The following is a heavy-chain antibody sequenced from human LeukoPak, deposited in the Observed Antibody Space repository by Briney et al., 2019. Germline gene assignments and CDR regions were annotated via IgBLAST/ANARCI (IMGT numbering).Heavy chain of an antibody. J-gene: IGHJ4*02. CDR2: SISLFGSP. CDR3: ARDRGSLTQNYFDS. CDR1: GGTXSRYG. Sequence: SVKVSCKASGGTXSRYGVSWVRQAPGQGLEWTGGSISLFGSPNYAQKFQGRLTITADESADESTSTAYMELSSLTSEDTAMYYCARDRGSLTQNYFDSWGQGTLVTVST. D-gene: IGHD3-9*01. V-gene: IGHV1-69*13.